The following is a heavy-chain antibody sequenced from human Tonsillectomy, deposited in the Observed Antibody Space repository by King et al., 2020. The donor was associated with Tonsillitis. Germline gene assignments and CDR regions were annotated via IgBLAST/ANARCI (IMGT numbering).Heavy chain of an antibody. D-gene: IGHD5-24*01. Sequence: QLQESGSGLVKPSQTLSLTCAVSGGSISSGGYSWSWIRQPPGKGLEWIGYIYHSGSTYYNPSLKSRVTISVDRSKNQFSLKLSSVTAADTAVYYCARDREGIDYWGQGTLVTVSA. CDR1: GGSISSGGYS. V-gene: IGHV4-30-2*01. J-gene: IGHJ4*02. CDR3: ARDREGIDY. CDR2: IYHSGST.